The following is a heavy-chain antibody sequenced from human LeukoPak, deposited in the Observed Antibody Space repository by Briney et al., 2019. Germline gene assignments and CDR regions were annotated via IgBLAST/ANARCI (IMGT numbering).Heavy chain of an antibody. V-gene: IGHV3-21*01. D-gene: IGHD1-26*01. CDR3: ARGAEWELIPQFDY. J-gene: IGHJ4*02. CDR2: ITSSSTYI. CDR1: GFTFISYT. Sequence: GGSLRLSCAASGFTFISYTMNWVRQAPGKGLEWVSSITSSSTYIDYADSVKGRFTISRDNAKNSLYLQMNSLRAEDTAVYYCARGAEWELIPQFDYWGQGILVIVFS.